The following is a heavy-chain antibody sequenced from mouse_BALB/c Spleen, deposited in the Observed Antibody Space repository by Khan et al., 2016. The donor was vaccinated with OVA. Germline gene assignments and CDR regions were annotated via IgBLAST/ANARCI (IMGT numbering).Heavy chain of an antibody. J-gene: IGHJ3*01. CDR3: TRGGGGNRFAY. Sequence: VQLQQSGAELVRPGVSVKISCKGSGYTFTDFTMHWVKQSHAKSLEWIGVISTYYGDATYNQKFKGKATMTVDKASSTAYMELARLKSEDSAIXFCTRGGGGNRFAYWGQGTLVTVSA. V-gene: IGHV1S137*01. CDR2: ISTYYGDA. CDR1: GYTFTDFT.